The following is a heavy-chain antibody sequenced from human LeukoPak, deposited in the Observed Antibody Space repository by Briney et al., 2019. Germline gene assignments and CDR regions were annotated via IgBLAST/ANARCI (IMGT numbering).Heavy chain of an antibody. J-gene: IGHJ4*02. CDR1: GFTFSSYW. V-gene: IGHV3-7*01. D-gene: IGHD3-3*01. Sequence: PGGSLRLSCAASGFTFSSYWMNWVRQAPGKGLEWLANINQDGSEKNYVDSVKGRFTISRDNAKNSLYLQMNSLRAEDTAMYYCATDRTIFGVVRFDYWGQGTLVTVSS. CDR2: INQDGSEK. CDR3: ATDRTIFGVVRFDY.